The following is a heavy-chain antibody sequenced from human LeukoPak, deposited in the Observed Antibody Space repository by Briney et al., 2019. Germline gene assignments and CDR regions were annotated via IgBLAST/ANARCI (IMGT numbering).Heavy chain of an antibody. D-gene: IGHD5-12*01. Sequence: GGSLRLSCAASGFTFSSYGMHWARRAPGKGLEWVAVISYDGSNKYYADPVKGRFTISRDNSKNTLYLQMNSLRAEDTAVYYCAKDKRSGYSGYYGMDVWGQGTTVTVSS. CDR1: GFTFSSYG. CDR3: AKDKRSGYSGYYGMDV. V-gene: IGHV3-30*18. CDR2: ISYDGSNK. J-gene: IGHJ6*02.